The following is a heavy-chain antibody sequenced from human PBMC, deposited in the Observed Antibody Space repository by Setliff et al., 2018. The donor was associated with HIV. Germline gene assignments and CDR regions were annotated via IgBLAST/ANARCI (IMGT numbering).Heavy chain of an antibody. CDR3: VRQADCGGDCVLGY. J-gene: IGHJ4*02. Sequence: NPSETLSLTCTVSGGSISSGSYYWSWIRQPAGKGLEWIGRIYTTGITNYIPSLKSRVTMSIDTSKSQFSLKLSSVTAADTAVYYCVRQADCGGDCVLGYWGQGTLVTVSS. CDR1: GGSISSGSYY. V-gene: IGHV4-61*02. D-gene: IGHD2-21*02. CDR2: IYTTGIT.